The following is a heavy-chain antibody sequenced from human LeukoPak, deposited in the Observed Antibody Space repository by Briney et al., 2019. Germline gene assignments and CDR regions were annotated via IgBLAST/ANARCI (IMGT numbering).Heavy chain of an antibody. Sequence: GGSLRLSCAASGFTFSSYGMHWVRQAPGKGLEWVAVIWYDGSNKYYADFVKGRFPISRDNSKNTLYLQMNSLRAEDTAVYYCAKSGPRGVNGGIDYWGQGTLVTVSS. CDR3: AKSGPRGVNGGIDY. D-gene: IGHD3-10*01. V-gene: IGHV3-30*02. J-gene: IGHJ4*02. CDR1: GFTFSSYG. CDR2: IWYDGSNK.